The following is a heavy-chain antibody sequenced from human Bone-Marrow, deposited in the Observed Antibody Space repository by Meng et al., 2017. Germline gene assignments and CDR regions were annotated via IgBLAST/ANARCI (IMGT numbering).Heavy chain of an antibody. CDR2: INAVFGTT. CDR3: ARKAGNCISTTCYSLDY. J-gene: IGHJ4*02. D-gene: IGHD2-2*01. CDR1: GGIFSNYV. V-gene: IGHV1-69*05. Sequence: SVKVSCKALGGIFSNYVIGWVRQAPGQGLEWMGGINAVFGTTNYAQKFQGRVTITTDESTTTVYMELNRLTSEDTAVYFCARKAGNCISTTCYSLDYWGQGTLVTVSS.